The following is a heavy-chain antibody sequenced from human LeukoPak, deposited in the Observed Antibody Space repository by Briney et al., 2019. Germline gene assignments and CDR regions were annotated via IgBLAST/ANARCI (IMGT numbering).Heavy chain of an antibody. CDR3: ARDLGAVAGTGSWGVWAYYYYGMDV. CDR2: SNX. J-gene: IGHJ6*02. V-gene: IGHV3-33*01. Sequence: SNXXYADSVKGRFTISRDNSKNTLYLQMNSLRAEDTAVYYCARDLGAVAGTGSWGVWAYYYYGMDVWGQGTTVTVSS. D-gene: IGHD6-19*01.